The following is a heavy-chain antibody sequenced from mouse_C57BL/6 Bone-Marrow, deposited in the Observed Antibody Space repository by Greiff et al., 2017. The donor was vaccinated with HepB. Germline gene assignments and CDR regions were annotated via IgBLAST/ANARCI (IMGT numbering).Heavy chain of an antibody. D-gene: IGHD2-3*01. CDR3: ARWGNRWLLFAY. CDR2: IYPGSGST. CDR1: GYTFTSYW. V-gene: IGHV1-55*01. Sequence: QVQLQQPGAELVKPGASVKMSCKASGYTFTSYWITWVKQRPGQGLEWIGDIYPGSGSTNYNEKFKSKATLTVDTSSSTAYMQLSSLTSEDSAVYYCARWGNRWLLFAYWGQGTLVTVSA. J-gene: IGHJ3*01.